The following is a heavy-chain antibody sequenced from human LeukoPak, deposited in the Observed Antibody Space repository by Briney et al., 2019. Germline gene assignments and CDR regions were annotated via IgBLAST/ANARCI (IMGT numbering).Heavy chain of an antibody. D-gene: IGHD3-22*01. J-gene: IGHJ4*02. Sequence: ASVKVSCKASGYTFTSYGINWVRQAPGQGLEWMGWISGYNGNTNYTQMLQGRVTMTIDASTSTAYMELRSLRSDDTAVYYCARASGNGYYYDSSGYDFDYWGQGTLVTVSS. CDR3: ARASGNGYYYDSSGYDFDY. V-gene: IGHV1-18*01. CDR2: ISGYNGNT. CDR1: GYTFTSYG.